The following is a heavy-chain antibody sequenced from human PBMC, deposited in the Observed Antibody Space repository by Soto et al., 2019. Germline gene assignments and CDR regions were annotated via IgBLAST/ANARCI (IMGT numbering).Heavy chain of an antibody. CDR1: GFTFSTYS. D-gene: IGHD2-15*01. CDR3: ARGVVSSWVDSYYGMDV. V-gene: IGHV3-21*06. Sequence: EMHLVESGGGLVKPGGSLRLSCAASGFTFSTYSMNWVRQAPGKGLEWVSSISSRTGYINYADSVKGRATISRDNAKNSLFLQLNSLRAEDTARYYCARGVVSSWVDSYYGMDVWGPGTTVTVSS. J-gene: IGHJ6*02. CDR2: ISSRTGYI.